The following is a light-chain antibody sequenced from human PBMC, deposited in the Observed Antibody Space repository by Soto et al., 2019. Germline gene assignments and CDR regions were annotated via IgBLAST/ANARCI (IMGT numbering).Light chain of an antibody. V-gene: IGLV1-40*01. J-gene: IGLJ2*01. CDR3: QSYDSSLSVGV. CDR2: GNS. CDR1: SSNIGAGYD. Sequence: QPVLTQPPSVSGAPGKRVTISCTGSSSNIGAGYDVHWYQQLPGTAPKLLIYGNSNRPSGVPDRFSGSKSGTSASLAITGLQAEDEADYYCQSYDSSLSVGVFGGGTKLTVL.